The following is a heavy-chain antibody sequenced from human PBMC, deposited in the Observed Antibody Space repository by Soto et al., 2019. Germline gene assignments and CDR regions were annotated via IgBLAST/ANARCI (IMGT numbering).Heavy chain of an antibody. CDR2: INYIGGDT. D-gene: IGHD1-1*01. Sequence: GXSLRLSCEASGXTFNSYAMGWVRQAPGKGLEWVSLINYIGGDTYYADYVKGRFTISRDNSKNTLYLQMNSLRAEDMAVYYCATQDFRGATGKTWGQGTLGTVSS. J-gene: IGHJ4*02. CDR1: GXTFNSYA. V-gene: IGHV3-23*01. CDR3: ATQDFRGATGKT.